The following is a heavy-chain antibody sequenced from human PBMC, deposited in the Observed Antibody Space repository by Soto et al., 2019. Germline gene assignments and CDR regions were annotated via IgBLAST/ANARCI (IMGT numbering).Heavy chain of an antibody. CDR2: ISATGGSS. D-gene: IGHD2-21*02. J-gene: IGHJ4*02. CDR1: GFTFSNYA. V-gene: IGHV3-23*01. Sequence: EVQLLESGGGLVQPGGSLRLSCAASGFTFSNYAMSWVRQAPGKGLEWVSSISATGGSSHYADPVKGRFTISRDNSMDTLYLQMNSLRAEDTAVYSCAKVPIMTVVTHYFDYWGQGTLLTVSS. CDR3: AKVPIMTVVTHYFDY.